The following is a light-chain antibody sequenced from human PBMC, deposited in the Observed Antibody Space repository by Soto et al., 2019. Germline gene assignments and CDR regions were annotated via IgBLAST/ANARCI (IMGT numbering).Light chain of an antibody. Sequence: QSVLTQPPSVSGAPGQRVTISCTGSSSNIGADYDVHWYQQLPGTAPKLLIYGNSNRPSGVPDRFSGSKSGTSASLAITGLQAEDEADYYCQSYDSSLSGRVVFGGGTKADRP. V-gene: IGLV1-40*01. CDR1: SSNIGADYD. J-gene: IGLJ2*01. CDR2: GNS. CDR3: QSYDSSLSGRVV.